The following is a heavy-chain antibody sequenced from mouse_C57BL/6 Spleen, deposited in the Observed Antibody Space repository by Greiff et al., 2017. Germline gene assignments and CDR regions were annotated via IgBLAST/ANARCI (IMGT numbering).Heavy chain of an antibody. CDR1: GYSITSGYD. J-gene: IGHJ3*01. V-gene: IGHV3-1*01. Sequence: DVQLQESGPGMVKPSQSLSLTCTVTGYSITSGYDWHWIRHFPGNKLEWMGYISYSGSTNSNPSLKSRISITHDTSKNHFFLKLNSVTTEDTATYYCAMGYYGRGGFAYWGQGTLVTVSA. CDR2: ISYSGST. CDR3: AMGYYGRGGFAY. D-gene: IGHD1-1*01.